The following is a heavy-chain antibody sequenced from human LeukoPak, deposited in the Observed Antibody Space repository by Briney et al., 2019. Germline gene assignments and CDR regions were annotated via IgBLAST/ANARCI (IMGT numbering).Heavy chain of an antibody. Sequence: GGSLRLSCAASGFTFSSYWMHWVRQAPGKGLVWVSRINSDGSRTSYADSVKGRFTISRDNSKNTLYLQMSSLRVEDTAVYYCARGAVAQWALLYWGQGALVTVSS. CDR2: INSDGSRT. V-gene: IGHV3-74*01. J-gene: IGHJ4*02. D-gene: IGHD1-26*01. CDR1: GFTFSSYW. CDR3: ARGAVAQWALLY.